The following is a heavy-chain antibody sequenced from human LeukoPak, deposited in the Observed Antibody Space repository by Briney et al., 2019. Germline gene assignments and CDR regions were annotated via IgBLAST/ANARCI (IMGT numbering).Heavy chain of an antibody. Sequence: PSETLSLTCAVYGGSFSGYYWSWIRQPPGKGLEWIGEINHSGSTNYNPSLKSRVTISVDTSKNQFSLKLSSVTAADTAVYYCARDRYYYGSGSYYGIDYWGQGTLVTVSS. V-gene: IGHV4-34*01. CDR1: GGSFSGYY. J-gene: IGHJ4*02. CDR2: INHSGST. CDR3: ARDRYYYGSGSYYGIDY. D-gene: IGHD3-10*01.